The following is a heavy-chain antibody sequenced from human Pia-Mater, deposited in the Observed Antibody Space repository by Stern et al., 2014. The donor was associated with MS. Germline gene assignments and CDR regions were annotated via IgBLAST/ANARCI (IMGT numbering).Heavy chain of an antibody. CDR1: GGAMTTYY. D-gene: IGHD3-10*01. V-gene: IGHV4-4*07. CDR3: ARGVAGSYYNKWFDP. J-gene: IGHJ5*02. CDR2: VYTSGGT. Sequence: QLVESGPGLVKPSETLSLTCTVSGGAMTTYYWTWIRQPAGKGLEWIGRVYTSGGTNYNPSLESRVTVLVATSKPQFYLDLRSVTAADTAVYYCARGVAGSYYNKWFDPWGQGILVTVSS.